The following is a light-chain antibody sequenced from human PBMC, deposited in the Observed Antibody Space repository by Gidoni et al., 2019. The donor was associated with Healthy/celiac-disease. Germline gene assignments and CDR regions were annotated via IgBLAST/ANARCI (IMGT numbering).Light chain of an antibody. CDR3: QQSYSTPYT. J-gene: IGKJ2*01. CDR2: AAS. CDR1: KSMSSY. Sequence: DIQTTQSPSSLSASVGDRVTITCRSSKSMSSYLNWYQQKPGKAPKRLIYAASSLQSGVPSRLSGSGSGTDFTLTISSLQPEDFTTYYCQQSYSTPYTFDQGTKLEIK. V-gene: IGKV1-39*01.